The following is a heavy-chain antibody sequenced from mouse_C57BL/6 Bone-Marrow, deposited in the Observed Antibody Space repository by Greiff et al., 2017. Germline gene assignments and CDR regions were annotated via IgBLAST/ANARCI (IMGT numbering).Heavy chain of an antibody. Sequence: DVMLVESEGGLVQPGSSMKLSCTASGFTFSDYYMAWVRQVPEKGLEWVANINYDGSSTYYLDSLKSRFIISRDNATTILYLQMSSLKSEDAATYYCARDKGGLGFAYWGQGTLVTVSA. D-gene: IGHD1-3*01. V-gene: IGHV5-16*01. J-gene: IGHJ3*01. CDR2: INYDGSST. CDR3: ARDKGGLGFAY. CDR1: GFTFSDYY.